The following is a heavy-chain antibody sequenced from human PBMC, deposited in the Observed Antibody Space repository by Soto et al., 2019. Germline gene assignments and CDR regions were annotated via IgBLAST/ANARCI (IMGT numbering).Heavy chain of an antibody. V-gene: IGHV1-69*01. Sequence: QVQLVQSGAEVKKPGSSVKVSCKASGGTFSSYAISWVRQAPGQGLEWMGGIIPIFGTANYAQKFQGRVTITADESTSTAYMELGSVRSEDTDVYYCNGGYSYGFRGLFNDYWGQGTLVTVSS. CDR1: GGTFSSYA. CDR3: NGGYSYGFRGLFNDY. D-gene: IGHD5-18*01. J-gene: IGHJ4*02. CDR2: IIPIFGTA.